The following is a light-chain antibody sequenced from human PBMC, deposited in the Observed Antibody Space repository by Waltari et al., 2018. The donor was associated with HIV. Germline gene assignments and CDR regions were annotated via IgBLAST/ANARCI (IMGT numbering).Light chain of an antibody. J-gene: IGLJ3*02. CDR3: QVWETSSDLRLGV. CDR2: VDS. CDR1: AIGSKS. Sequence: SYVLTQSPSVSVAPGQTARITCGANAIGSKSVHWYQQKPGQAPVLRVYVDSDRPSGIPERFSGSNAGNAATLTISRVEVGDEADYFCQVWETSSDLRLGVFGGGSRLTVL. V-gene: IGLV3-21*02.